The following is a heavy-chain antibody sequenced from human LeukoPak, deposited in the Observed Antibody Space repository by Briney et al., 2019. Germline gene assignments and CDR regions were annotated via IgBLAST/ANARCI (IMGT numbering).Heavy chain of an antibody. CDR2: ISAYNGNT. CDR1: GYTFTSYG. CDR3: ARVRLGVDYYYGMDV. Sequence: ASVKVSCKASGYTFTSYGISWVRQAPGQGLEWMGWISAYNGNTNYAQKLQGRVTMTTDTSTSTAYMELSSLRSEDTAVYYCARVRLGVDYYYGMDVWGQGTTVTVSS. D-gene: IGHD2-15*01. V-gene: IGHV1-18*01. J-gene: IGHJ6*02.